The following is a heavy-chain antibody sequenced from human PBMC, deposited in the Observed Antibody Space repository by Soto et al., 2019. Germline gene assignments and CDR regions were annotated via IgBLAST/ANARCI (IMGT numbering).Heavy chain of an antibody. CDR3: AREGPYGDSSFDY. CDR1: GFTFSSYW. J-gene: IGHJ4*02. CDR2: INSDGSST. D-gene: IGHD4-17*01. Sequence: PGGSLRLSCAASGFTFSSYWMHWARQAPGKGLVWVSRINSDGSSTSYADSVKGRFTISRDNAKNTLYLQINSLRAEDTALYYCAREGPYGDSSFDYWGQGTLVTVSS. V-gene: IGHV3-74*01.